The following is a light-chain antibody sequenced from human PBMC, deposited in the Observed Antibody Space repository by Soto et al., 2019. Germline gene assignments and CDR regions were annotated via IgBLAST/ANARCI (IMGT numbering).Light chain of an antibody. CDR2: DVT. Sequence: QSVLTQPASVSGSPGQSVTISCTGTSSDVGGYDYVSWYQHHPGKAPKLVIYDVTYRPSGVSDRFSGSKSANTASLTISGLQAEDEADYYCSSYTSSSTYLFGTGTKVTVL. CDR1: SSDVGGYDY. J-gene: IGLJ1*01. CDR3: SSYTSSSTYL. V-gene: IGLV2-14*01.